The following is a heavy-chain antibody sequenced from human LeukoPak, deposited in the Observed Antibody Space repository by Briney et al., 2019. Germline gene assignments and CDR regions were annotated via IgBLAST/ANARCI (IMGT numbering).Heavy chain of an antibody. CDR3: ARGGRSAFDV. CDR2: IFPIGFT. CDR1: GGSISSDHW. J-gene: IGHJ3*01. Sequence: PSRTLSLTCAVCGGSISSDHWWGWVRQPPGKSLEWIGEIFPIGFTICKSSLMRRISMSVDKSRHQFSLNLRSMTAADTAVYFCARGGRSAFDVWGPGTKVIVSS. V-gene: IGHV4-4*02.